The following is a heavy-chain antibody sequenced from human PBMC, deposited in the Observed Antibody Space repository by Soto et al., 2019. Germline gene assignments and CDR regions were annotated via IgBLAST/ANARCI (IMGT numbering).Heavy chain of an antibody. D-gene: IGHD3-10*01. CDR1: GYTFTSYY. CDR3: AQYYYGSPDAFDI. CDR2: IYPSDGIT. Sequence: GASVKVSCKASGYTFTSYYMHWVRQAPGQGLEWMGRIYPSDGITSYAQKFQGRVTITADTSTSTAYMELSSLRSEDTAVYYCAQYYYGSPDAFDIWGQGTMVTVSS. J-gene: IGHJ3*02. V-gene: IGHV1-46*03.